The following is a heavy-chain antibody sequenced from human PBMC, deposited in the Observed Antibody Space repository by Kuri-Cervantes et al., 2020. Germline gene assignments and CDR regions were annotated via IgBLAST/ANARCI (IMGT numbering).Heavy chain of an antibody. CDR1: GYTFTSYA. J-gene: IGHJ6*03. CDR2: IIPIFGTA. Sequence: SVKVSCKASGYTFTSYAISWVRQAPGQGLEWMGGIIPIFGTANYAQKFQGRVTITTDESTSTAYMELSSLRSEDTAVYYCARVTFVGVVILGGVGYMDVWGKGTTVTVSS. D-gene: IGHD3-3*01. CDR3: ARVTFVGVVILGGVGYMDV. V-gene: IGHV1-69*05.